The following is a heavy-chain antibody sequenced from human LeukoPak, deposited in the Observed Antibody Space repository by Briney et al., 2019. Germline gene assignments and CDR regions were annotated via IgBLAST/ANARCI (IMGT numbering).Heavy chain of an antibody. CDR3: ARDYGRQLVRGYYFGY. CDR2: INPNSGGT. CDR1: GYTFTGYY. Sequence: GASVKVSCKASGYTFTGYYMHWVRQAPGQGLEWMGWINPNSGGTNYAQKFQGRVTMTRDTSISTAYMELSRLRSGDTAVYYCARDYGRQLVRGYYFGYWGQGTLVTVS. J-gene: IGHJ4*02. D-gene: IGHD6-6*01. V-gene: IGHV1-2*02.